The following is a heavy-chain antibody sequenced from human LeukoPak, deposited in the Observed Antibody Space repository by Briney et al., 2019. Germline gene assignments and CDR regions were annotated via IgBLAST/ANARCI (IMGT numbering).Heavy chain of an antibody. J-gene: IGHJ4*02. Sequence: GGSLTLSCAASGIAVIGNYMSWVRQPPGKGLEWVSFISINTDTFYADSVRGRFTISRDSSKNTLFLQMNSLRDEDSAVYYCAIAQSWDELFDSWGQGTLVTVPS. CDR3: AIAQSWDELFDS. CDR1: GIAVIGNY. V-gene: IGHV3-53*01. D-gene: IGHD1-26*01. CDR2: ISINTDT.